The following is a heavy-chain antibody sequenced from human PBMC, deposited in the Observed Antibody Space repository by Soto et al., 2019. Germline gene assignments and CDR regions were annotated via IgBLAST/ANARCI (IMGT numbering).Heavy chain of an antibody. Sequence: WGSTRISCAASELTFYNYAMGWVRQDPGKGLEWVSAISYGGGTTYYADSVKGRFTISRDNSKNTLYLQMNSLRAEDTAVYYCAKNPGYYYDSTGYHFDYWGQGTLVTVSS. CDR2: ISYGGGTT. CDR3: AKNPGYYYDSTGYHFDY. CDR1: ELTFYNYA. J-gene: IGHJ4*02. D-gene: IGHD3-22*01. V-gene: IGHV3-23*01.